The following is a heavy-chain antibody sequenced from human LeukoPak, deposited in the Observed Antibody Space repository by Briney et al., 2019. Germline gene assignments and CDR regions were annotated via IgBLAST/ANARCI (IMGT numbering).Heavy chain of an antibody. V-gene: IGHV3-7*01. CDR1: GFTVSSNY. D-gene: IGHD2-15*01. CDR2: IKQDGSEK. J-gene: IGHJ6*02. Sequence: GGSLRLSCAASGFTVSSNYMSWVRQAPGKGLEWVANIKQDGSEKYYVDSVKGRFTISRDNAKNSLYLQMNSLRAEDTAVYYCARDRTRRSSYYYYYGMDVWGQGTTVTVSS. CDR3: ARDRTRRSSYYYYYGMDV.